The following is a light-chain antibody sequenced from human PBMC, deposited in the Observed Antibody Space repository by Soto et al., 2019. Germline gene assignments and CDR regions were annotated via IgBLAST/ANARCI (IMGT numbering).Light chain of an antibody. CDR2: GAS. Sequence: DIKLTQSPSSLSASVGDRVTITCRASLRISKYLNWYQQKPGKAPKLLIYGASTLQSGVPSRFSGSGSGTDFTLTITKLQPEDSATYVCQQSHSTPLTFGGGTKLEI. CDR3: QQSHSTPLT. J-gene: IGKJ4*01. V-gene: IGKV1-39*01. CDR1: LRISKY.